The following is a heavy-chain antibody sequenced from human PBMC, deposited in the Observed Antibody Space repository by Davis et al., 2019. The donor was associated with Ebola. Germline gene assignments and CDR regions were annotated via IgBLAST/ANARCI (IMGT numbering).Heavy chain of an antibody. V-gene: IGHV3-48*04. CDR3: ARDLLGWNIVVVPAAIPMAYFDY. CDR1: GFTFSSYS. J-gene: IGHJ4*02. Sequence: GESLKISCAASGFTFSSYSMNWVRQAPGKGLEWVSYISSSVSTIYYADSVKGRFTISRDNAKNSLYLQMNSLRAEDTAVYYCARDLLGWNIVVVPAAIPMAYFDYWGQGTLVTVSS. D-gene: IGHD2-2*01. CDR2: ISSSVSTI.